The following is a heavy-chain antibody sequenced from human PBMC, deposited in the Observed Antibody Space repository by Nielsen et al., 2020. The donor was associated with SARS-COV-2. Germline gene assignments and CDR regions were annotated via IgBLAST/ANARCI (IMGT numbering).Heavy chain of an antibody. D-gene: IGHD2-8*02. Sequence: GESLKISCAASRFTLSIYGMHWVRQAPGKGLEWVAVIWYDGSNKYYADSVKGRFTISRDNSKNTLYLQMNSLRAEDTAVYYCARDTGPYYMDVWGKGTTVTVSS. CDR3: ARDTGPYYMDV. CDR1: RFTLSIYG. J-gene: IGHJ6*03. CDR2: IWYDGSNK. V-gene: IGHV3-33*01.